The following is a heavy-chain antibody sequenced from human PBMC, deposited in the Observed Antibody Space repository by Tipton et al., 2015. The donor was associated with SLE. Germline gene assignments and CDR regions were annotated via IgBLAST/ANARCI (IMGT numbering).Heavy chain of an antibody. D-gene: IGHD5-18*01. J-gene: IGHJ3*02. Sequence: TLSLTCTVSGGSISSYYWSWIRQPPGKGLEWIGEINHSGSTNYNPSLKSRVTISVDTSKNQFSLKLSSVTAADTAVYYCARGPGGSYGSGRAFDIWGQGTMVTVSS. V-gene: IGHV4-59*01. CDR1: GGSISSYY. CDR3: ARGPGGSYGSGRAFDI. CDR2: INHSGST.